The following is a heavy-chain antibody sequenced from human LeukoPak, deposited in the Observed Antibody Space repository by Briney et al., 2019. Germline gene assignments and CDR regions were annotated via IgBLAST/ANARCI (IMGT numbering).Heavy chain of an antibody. Sequence: ASVKVSCKASGYTFTGYYMHWVRQAPGQGLEWMGWINPNSGGTNYAQKFQGRVTMTRDTSISTAYMELSRLRSDDTGVYYCARGVRWEGLVSVYQQLRGPAEYSSTGARAPWSPSPQ. CDR1: GYTFTGYY. CDR3: ARGVRWEGLVSVYQQLRGPAEYSST. CDR2: INPNSGGT. D-gene: IGHD6-13*01. V-gene: IGHV1-2*02. J-gene: IGHJ1*01.